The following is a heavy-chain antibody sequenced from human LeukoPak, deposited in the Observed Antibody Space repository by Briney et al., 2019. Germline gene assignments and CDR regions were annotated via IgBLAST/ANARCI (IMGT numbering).Heavy chain of an antibody. CDR1: GGSPRSY. CDR3: ARQISYFDAFDI. J-gene: IGHJ3*02. Sequence: SETLSLTCTVSGGSPRSYWSWIRQPPGKGLEWIGYIYYSGSTNYNPSLRSRVTISVDTSKNQFSLKLSSVTAADTAVYYCARQISYFDAFDIWGQGTMVTVSS. CDR2: IYYSGST. D-gene: IGHD1-26*01. V-gene: IGHV4-59*08.